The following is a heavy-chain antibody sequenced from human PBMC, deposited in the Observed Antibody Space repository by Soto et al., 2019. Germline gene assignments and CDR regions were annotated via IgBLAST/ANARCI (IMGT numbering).Heavy chain of an antibody. Sequence: GASVKVSCKASGYVFPSYDITWVRQAPGHGLEWMGWVNPGSGYKGYAQNFQGRVTLTRNMSISTLYMELSSLRSEDTAVYYCARADPRHYYMAVWGKGTTVTVSS. J-gene: IGHJ6*03. V-gene: IGHV1-8*01. CDR1: GYVFPSYD. CDR2: VNPGSGYK. CDR3: ARADPRHYYMAV.